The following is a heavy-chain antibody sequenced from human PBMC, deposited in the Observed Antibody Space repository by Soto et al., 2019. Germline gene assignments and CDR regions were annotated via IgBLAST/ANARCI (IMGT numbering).Heavy chain of an antibody. D-gene: IGHD3-10*01. V-gene: IGHV1-69*13. Sequence: SVKVSCKASGGTFSSYAISWVRQAPGQGLEWMGGIIPIFGTANYAQKFQGRVTITADESTSTAYMELSSLRSEDTAVYYCTTRQYYYGSGSAPKSFDYWGQGTLVTVSS. CDR1: GGTFSSYA. CDR2: IIPIFGTA. CDR3: TTRQYYYGSGSAPKSFDY. J-gene: IGHJ4*02.